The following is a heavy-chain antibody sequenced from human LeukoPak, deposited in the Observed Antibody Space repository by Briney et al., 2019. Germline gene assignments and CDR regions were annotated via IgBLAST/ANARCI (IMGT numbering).Heavy chain of an antibody. CDR1: GGSFSGYY. CDR2: TNHSGST. CDR3: ARGSNYWGLWFGEQTQNWFDP. Sequence: SETLSLTCAVYGGSFSGYYWSWIRQPPGKGLEWIGETNHSGSTNYNPSLKSRVTISVDTSKNQFSLKLSSVTAADTAVYYCARGSNYWGLWFGEQTQNWFDPWGQGTLVTVSS. J-gene: IGHJ5*02. D-gene: IGHD3-10*01. V-gene: IGHV4-34*01.